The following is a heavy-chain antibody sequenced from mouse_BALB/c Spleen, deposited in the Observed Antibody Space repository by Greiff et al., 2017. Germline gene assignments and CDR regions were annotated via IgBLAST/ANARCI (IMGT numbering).Heavy chain of an antibody. CDR3: ARGGLLPLDY. D-gene: IGHD1-1*01. CDR2: ISSGSSTI. CDR1: GFTFSSFG. J-gene: IGHJ2*01. Sequence: DVQLVESGGGLVQPGGSRKLSCAASGFTFSSFGMHWVRQAPEKGLEWVAYISSGSSTIYYADTVKGRFTISRDNPKNTLFLQMTSLRSEDTAMYYCARGGLLPLDYWGQGTTLTVSA. V-gene: IGHV5-17*02.